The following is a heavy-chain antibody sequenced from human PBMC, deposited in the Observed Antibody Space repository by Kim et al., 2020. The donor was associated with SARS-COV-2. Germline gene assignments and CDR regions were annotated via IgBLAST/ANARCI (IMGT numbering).Heavy chain of an antibody. CDR1: GFTFSNAW. D-gene: IGHD2-8*01. CDR3: TTDVNGKARYCTNGVCYIGGY. V-gene: IGHV3-15*01. Sequence: GGSLRLSCAASGFTFSNAWMSWVRQAPGKGLEWVGRIKSKTDGGTTDYAAPVKGRFTISRDDSKNTLYLQMNSLKTEDTAVYYCTTDVNGKARYCTNGVCYIGGYWGQGTLVTVSS. J-gene: IGHJ4*02. CDR2: IKSKTDGGTT.